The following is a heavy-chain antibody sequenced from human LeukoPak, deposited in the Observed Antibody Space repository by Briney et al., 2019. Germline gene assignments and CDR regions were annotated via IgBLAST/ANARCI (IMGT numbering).Heavy chain of an antibody. CDR3: ARAPNPDFFDD. J-gene: IGHJ4*02. CDR2: IYYSGST. Sequence: TSETLSLTCTVSGGSISSSSYYWGWIRQPPGKGLEWIGSIYYSGSTYYNPSLKSRVTISVDTSKNQFSLKLSSVTAADTAVYYCARAPNPDFFDDWAREPWSPSPQ. CDR1: GGSISSSSYY. D-gene: IGHD2-8*01. V-gene: IGHV4-39*07.